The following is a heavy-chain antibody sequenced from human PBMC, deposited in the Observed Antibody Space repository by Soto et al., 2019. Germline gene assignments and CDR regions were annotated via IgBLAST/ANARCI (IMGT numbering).Heavy chain of an antibody. D-gene: IGHD2-2*01. Sequence: PSETLSLTCSVSGASTSSGGNYWSWIRQHPGKGLEWIGYIYYNGNTYYNPSLKSRVSISVDTSKNQFSLKLSSVTAADTAVYYCARGGYCSSTSCKIIDYWGQGTLVTVSS. CDR3: ARGGYCSSTSCKIIDY. J-gene: IGHJ4*02. V-gene: IGHV4-31*03. CDR1: GASTSSGGNY. CDR2: IYYNGNT.